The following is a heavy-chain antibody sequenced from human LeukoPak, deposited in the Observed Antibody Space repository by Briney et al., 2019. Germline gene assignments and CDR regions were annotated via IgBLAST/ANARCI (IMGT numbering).Heavy chain of an antibody. CDR3: ARVYLERLTAGYFDH. J-gene: IGHJ4*02. CDR1: GFTFSSYA. Sequence: PGGSLRLSCAASGFTFSSYAMSWVRQAPGKGLEWVAVISDDGRHNYYADSVKGRFTISRGNSKSTLYLQMNSLRDDDSAAYFCARVYLERLTAGYFDHWGQGTQVTVSP. CDR2: ISDDGRHN. V-gene: IGHV3-30*04. D-gene: IGHD2-8*01.